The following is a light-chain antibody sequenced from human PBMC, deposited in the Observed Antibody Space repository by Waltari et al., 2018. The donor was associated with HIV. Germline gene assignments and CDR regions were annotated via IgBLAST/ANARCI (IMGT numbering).Light chain of an antibody. CDR1: QSISSH. Sequence: DIQMTQSPSSLSVSVGDRVTITCRASQSISSHLNWYQQKPGKAPELLIFASSNLQSGVPVRFSGSGSGTNFTLTISSLQPGDFASYYCQQSYSIPHTFGQGTKLEIK. CDR2: ASS. V-gene: IGKV1-39*01. J-gene: IGKJ2*01. CDR3: QQSYSIPHT.